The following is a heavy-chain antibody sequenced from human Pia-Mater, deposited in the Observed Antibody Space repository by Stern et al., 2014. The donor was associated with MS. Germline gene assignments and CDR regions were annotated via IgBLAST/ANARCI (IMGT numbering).Heavy chain of an antibody. CDR3: ARAPDYGAYVDY. CDR2: IYYRGST. CDR1: GGPISSGGYY. V-gene: IGHV4-31*03. Sequence: QVQLQESGPGLVKPSQTLSLTCTVSGGPISSGGYYWSWLRQHPGKGLEWIGYIYYRGSTYYNPSLKSRVTISVDTSKNQFSLKLSSVTAADTAVYYCARAPDYGAYVDYWGQGTLVTVSS. J-gene: IGHJ4*02. D-gene: IGHD4-17*01.